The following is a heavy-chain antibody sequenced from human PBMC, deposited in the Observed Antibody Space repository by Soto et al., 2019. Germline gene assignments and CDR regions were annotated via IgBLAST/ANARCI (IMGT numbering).Heavy chain of an antibody. Sequence: QVQLQESGPGLVKPSQTLSLTCTVSGGSVSSGSYYWSWIRQHPGRGLEWIGYIYYTGNTYYNPSRKRRLAISVDTSKNQFSLQLTSVTAADTAVYYGARDPRSAYYHDPWGRGTLVTVSS. J-gene: IGHJ5*02. CDR1: GGSVSSGSYY. CDR3: ARDPRSAYYHDP. D-gene: IGHD3-3*01. CDR2: IYYTGNT. V-gene: IGHV4-31*03.